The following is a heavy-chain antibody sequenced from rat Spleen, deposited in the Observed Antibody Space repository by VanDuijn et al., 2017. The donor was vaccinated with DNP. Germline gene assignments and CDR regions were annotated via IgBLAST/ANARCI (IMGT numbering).Heavy chain of an antibody. CDR1: GYSISSTNR. V-gene: IGHV3-3*01. Sequence: EVQLQESGPGLVKPSQSLSLTCSVTGYSISSTNRWNWIRKFPGNKLEWMGYVNSAGTTIYNPSLTSRISITRDTSKNQFFLQVNSVTTEDTATYYCARWGGRYFDYWGQGVMVTVSS. CDR2: VNSAGTT. CDR3: ARWGGRYFDY. D-gene: IGHD5-1*01. J-gene: IGHJ2*01.